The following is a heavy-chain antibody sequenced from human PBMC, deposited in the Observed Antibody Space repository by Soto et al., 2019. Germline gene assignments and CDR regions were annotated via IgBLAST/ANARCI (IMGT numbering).Heavy chain of an antibody. CDR2: INHSGST. CDR1: GGSFSGYY. V-gene: IGHV4-34*01. J-gene: IGHJ5*02. D-gene: IGHD3-22*01. CDR3: AREGYDSSGYYST. Sequence: SETLSLTCAVYGGSFSGYYWSWIRQPPGKGLEWIGEINHSGSTNYNPSLKSRVTISVDTSKNQFSLKLSSVTAADTAAYYCAREGYDSSGYYSTWGQGTLVTVSS.